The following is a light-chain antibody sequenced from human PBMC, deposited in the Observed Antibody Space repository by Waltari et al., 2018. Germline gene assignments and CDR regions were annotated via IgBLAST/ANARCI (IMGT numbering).Light chain of an antibody. Sequence: QSVLTQPPSASGTPGQRVAISCSGTRSNIGSNSVHWYQQLPGTAPKLLTHSNNPRASGGPGRVAGSKSGTSASLAISGLQSEDEAHDYCAAWDASLNGWVFGGGTKLTVL. CDR1: RSNIGSNS. J-gene: IGLJ3*02. CDR2: SNN. V-gene: IGLV1-44*01. CDR3: AAWDASLNGWV.